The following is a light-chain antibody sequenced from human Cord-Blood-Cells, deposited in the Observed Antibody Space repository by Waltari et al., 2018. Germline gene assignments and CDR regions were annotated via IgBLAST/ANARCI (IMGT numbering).Light chain of an antibody. CDR1: QSVFYSANNKNY. CDR2: WAS. CDR3: QQYYSTPYT. J-gene: IGKJ2*01. Sequence: DIVMTQSPDPLAVSLGVGAPTQCKSSQSVFYSANNKNYLAWYQHKPGPPPKLLIYWASTRESGVPDRFSGSGSGTDFTLTISSLQAEDVAVYYCQQYYSTPYTFGQGTKLEIK. V-gene: IGKV4-1*01.